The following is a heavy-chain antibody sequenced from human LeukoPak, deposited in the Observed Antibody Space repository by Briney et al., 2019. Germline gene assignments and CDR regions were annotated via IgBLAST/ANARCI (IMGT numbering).Heavy chain of an antibody. CDR1: GASISSTNFY. J-gene: IGHJ6*03. D-gene: IGHD4-23*01. CDR3: ARHPRGRGGKVLSYYMDV. Sequence: PSETLSLTCTISGASISSTNFYWGWIRQSPGKGLEWIGEINNSGSTNYNPSLKSRVTISVDTSKNQFSLKLSSVTAADTAVYYCARHPRGRGGKVLSYYMDVWGKGTTVTVSS. CDR2: INNSGST. V-gene: IGHV4-39*01.